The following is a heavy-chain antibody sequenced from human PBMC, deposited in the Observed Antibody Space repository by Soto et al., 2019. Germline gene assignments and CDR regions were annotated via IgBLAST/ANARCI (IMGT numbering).Heavy chain of an antibody. J-gene: IGHJ5*02. V-gene: IGHV1-18*01. CDR2: ISAYNGNT. Sequence: ASVKVSCKASGYTFTSYGISWVRQAPGQGLEWMGWISAYNGNTNYAQKLQGRVTISVDTSKNQFSLKLSSVTAADTAVYYCARSLRRKFRIAMANYNWFDPWGQGTLVTVSS. CDR1: GYTFTSYG. D-gene: IGHD5-18*01. CDR3: ARSLRRKFRIAMANYNWFDP.